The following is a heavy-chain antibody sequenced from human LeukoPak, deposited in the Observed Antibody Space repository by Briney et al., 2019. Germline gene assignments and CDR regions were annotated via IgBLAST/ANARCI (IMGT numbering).Heavy chain of an antibody. CDR2: ISSSSSYI. CDR3: ARGPPGPGGWSDP. J-gene: IGHJ5*02. CDR1: GFTFSSYS. V-gene: IGHV3-21*01. Sequence: GGSLRLSCAASGFTFSSYSMNWVRQAPGKGLEWVSSISSSSSYIYYADSVKGRFTISRDNAKNSLYLQVNSLRAEDTAVYYCARGPPGPGGWSDPWGQGTLVTVSS. D-gene: IGHD3-16*01.